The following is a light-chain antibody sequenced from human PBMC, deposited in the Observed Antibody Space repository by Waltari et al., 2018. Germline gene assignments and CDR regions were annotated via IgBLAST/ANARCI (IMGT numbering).Light chain of an antibody. J-gene: IGKJ2*01. Sequence: EIVLTQSPATLSLSPGERATLPCRASQSVSSYLAWYPQKPGQAPRLLIYDASNRATGIPARFSGSGSGTDFTLTISSLEPEDFAVYYCQQRSNWLYTFGQGTKLEIK. CDR1: QSVSSY. CDR3: QQRSNWLYT. CDR2: DAS. V-gene: IGKV3-11*01.